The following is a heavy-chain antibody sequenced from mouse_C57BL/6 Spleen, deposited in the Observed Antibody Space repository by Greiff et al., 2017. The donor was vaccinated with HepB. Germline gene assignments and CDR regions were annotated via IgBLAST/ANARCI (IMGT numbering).Heavy chain of an antibody. CDR2: ISYDGSN. Sequence: EVKLMESGPGLVKPSQSLSLTCSVTGYSITSGYYWNWIRQFPGNKLEWMGYISYDGSNNYNPSLKNRISITRDTSKNQFFLKLNSVTTEDTATYYCARDRDYDGGFDYWGQGTTLTVSS. D-gene: IGHD2-4*01. J-gene: IGHJ2*01. CDR1: GYSITSGYY. V-gene: IGHV3-6*01. CDR3: ARDRDYDGGFDY.